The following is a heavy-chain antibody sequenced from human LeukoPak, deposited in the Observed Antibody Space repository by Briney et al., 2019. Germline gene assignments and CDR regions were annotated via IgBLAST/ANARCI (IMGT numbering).Heavy chain of an antibody. V-gene: IGHV3-21*01. J-gene: IGHJ4*02. CDR3: ARDRPDTAMVSPADY. Sequence: GGSLRLSCAASGFTFSSYSMNWVRQAPGKGLEWVSSISSSSSYIYYADSVKGRFTISRDNAKNSLYLQMNSLRAEDTAVYYCARDRPDTAMVSPADYWGQGTLVTVSS. D-gene: IGHD5-18*01. CDR1: GFTFSSYS. CDR2: ISSSSSYI.